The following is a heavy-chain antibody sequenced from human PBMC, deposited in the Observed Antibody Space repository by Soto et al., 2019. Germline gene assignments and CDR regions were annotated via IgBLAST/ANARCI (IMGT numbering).Heavy chain of an antibody. D-gene: IGHD2-15*01. Sequence: SETLSLTCTVSGDSISSYYWSWIRQPPGKGLEWIGYIYSSGSTNYNPTLKSRVTISVDTSRNQFSLKLSSVTTADTAVYYCAPLSVSLSGPYGIHVWGQGTTVTVSS. CDR1: GDSISSYY. CDR3: APLSVSLSGPYGIHV. J-gene: IGHJ6*02. V-gene: IGHV4-59*03. CDR2: IYSSGST.